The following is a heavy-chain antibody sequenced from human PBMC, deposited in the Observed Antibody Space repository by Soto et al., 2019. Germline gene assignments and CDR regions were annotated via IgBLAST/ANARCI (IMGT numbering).Heavy chain of an antibody. Sequence: HPGGSLRLSCAASGFTFSSYAMHWVRQAPGKGLEWVAVISYDGSNKYYADSVKGRFTISRDNSKNTLYLQMNSLRAEDTAVYYCARAPGGSEQLVLAYWGQGTLVTVSS. CDR1: GFTFSSYA. CDR2: ISYDGSNK. CDR3: ARAPGGSEQLVLAY. D-gene: IGHD6-6*01. J-gene: IGHJ4*02. V-gene: IGHV3-30-3*01.